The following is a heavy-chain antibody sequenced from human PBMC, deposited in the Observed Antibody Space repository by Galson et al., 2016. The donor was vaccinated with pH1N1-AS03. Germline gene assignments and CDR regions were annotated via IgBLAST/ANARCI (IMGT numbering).Heavy chain of an antibody. CDR1: GVSVTSSGVG. V-gene: IGHV2-5*02. Sequence: PALVKPTQTLTLTCSVSGVSVTSSGVGVGWLRQPPGKALEWLALVYWDETRHYSPSLKNRLTITKDSSKNQVVLTVTSVDPMDIATYFCALPNSGGNAFEIWGPGTRVTVSS. D-gene: IGHD2/OR15-2a*01. J-gene: IGHJ3*02. CDR2: VYWDETR. CDR3: ALPNSGGNAFEI.